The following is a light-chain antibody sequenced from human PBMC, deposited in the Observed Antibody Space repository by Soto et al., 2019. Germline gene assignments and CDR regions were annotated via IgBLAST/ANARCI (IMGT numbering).Light chain of an antibody. V-gene: IGKV3-11*01. Sequence: EILLTQSPATLSLSPGERATLSCWASQSVSTYLAWYQQKPGQAPRLLIYDASSRATGTPARFSGSGSGTDFTLTISSVEPEDFAVYYCQQRSNWITFGQGTRLEIK. CDR2: DAS. CDR3: QQRSNWIT. J-gene: IGKJ5*01. CDR1: QSVSTY.